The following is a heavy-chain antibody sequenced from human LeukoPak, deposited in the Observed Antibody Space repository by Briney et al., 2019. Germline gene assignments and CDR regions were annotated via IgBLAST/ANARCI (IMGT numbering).Heavy chain of an antibody. CDR3: ARGGDCSSTSCRIFDY. CDR2: INSNSGGS. D-gene: IGHD2-2*01. Sequence: ASLKVSWKASGYTFTDYYMHWVRQAAGQGLEWMGCINSNSGGSNYAQKFQGWVTMTRDTSISTAYMELSRLRSDDTAVYYCARGGDCSSTSCRIFDYWGQGTLVTVSS. CDR1: GYTFTDYY. J-gene: IGHJ4*02. V-gene: IGHV1-2*04.